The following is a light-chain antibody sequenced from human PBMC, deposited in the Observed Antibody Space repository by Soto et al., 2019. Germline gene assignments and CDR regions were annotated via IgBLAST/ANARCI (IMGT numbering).Light chain of an antibody. CDR3: QHYMSYPWT. CDR1: DTISDW. Sequence: DIQMTQSPSTLSASVGDRVTVTCRANDTISDWLAWYQQKPGKAPKLLIYKASSLESGVPSRFSGRGSGTEFSLTISSLQPDDFATYFCQHYMSYPWTFGQGTKVEIK. V-gene: IGKV1-5*03. J-gene: IGKJ1*01. CDR2: KAS.